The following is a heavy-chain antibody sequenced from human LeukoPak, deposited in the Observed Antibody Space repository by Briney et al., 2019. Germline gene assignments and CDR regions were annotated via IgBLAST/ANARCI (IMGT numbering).Heavy chain of an antibody. D-gene: IGHD5-18*01. CDR1: GYSISSGDY. CDR3: ARPVQLWLFDY. Sequence: SETLSLTCAVSGYSISSGDYWGWIRQPPGKGLEWIGSIYHSGSTYYNPSRKSRVSISVATSNNQFSLKLRSVTAADTAVYYCARPVQLWLFDYWGQGTLVTVSS. CDR2: IYHSGST. J-gene: IGHJ4*02. V-gene: IGHV4-38-2*01.